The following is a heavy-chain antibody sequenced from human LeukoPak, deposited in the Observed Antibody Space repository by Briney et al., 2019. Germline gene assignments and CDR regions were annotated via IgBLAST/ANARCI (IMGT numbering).Heavy chain of an antibody. J-gene: IGHJ4*02. CDR2: ISSSSSYI. Sequence: PGGSLRLSCAASGFTFSSYSMNWVRQAPGKGLEWVSSISSSSSYIYYADSVKGRFTISRDNAKNSLYLQMNSLRAEDTAVYYCARTRNPGQLWLPYFDYWGQGTLVTVSS. CDR1: GFTFSSYS. D-gene: IGHD5-18*01. CDR3: ARTRNPGQLWLPYFDY. V-gene: IGHV3-21*01.